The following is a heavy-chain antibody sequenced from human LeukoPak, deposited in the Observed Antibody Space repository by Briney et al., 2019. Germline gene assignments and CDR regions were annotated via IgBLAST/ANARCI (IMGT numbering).Heavy chain of an antibody. V-gene: IGHV4-39*01. D-gene: IGHD5-12*01. CDR2: IYYSGST. Sequence: SETLSLTCTVSGGSISSSSYYWGWVRQPPGKGLEWIGSIYYSGSTHYNPSLKSRVTISVDTSKNQVSLKLSSVTAADTAVYYCARGRSVRGGYTWYSGYDNTYYYYYYMDVWGKGTTVTVSS. J-gene: IGHJ6*03. CDR1: GGSISSSSYY. CDR3: ARGRSVRGGYTWYSGYDNTYYYYYYMDV.